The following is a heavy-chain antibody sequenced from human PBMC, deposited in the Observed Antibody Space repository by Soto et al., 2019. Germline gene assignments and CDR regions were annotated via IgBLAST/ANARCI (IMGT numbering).Heavy chain of an antibody. CDR1: GLIVSDHY. CDR3: ARDFSNSSARTMDV. V-gene: IGHV3-53*01. D-gene: IGHD6-6*01. J-gene: IGHJ6*02. CDR2: LYSGGGT. Sequence: HPGGSLRLSCRASGLIVSDHYMGWVRQAPGKGLEWVSVLYSGGGTHYAASVKGRFSISRDNSKNTVYLQMRSLRAEDTAIYFCARDFSNSSARTMDVWGQGTTVTVSS.